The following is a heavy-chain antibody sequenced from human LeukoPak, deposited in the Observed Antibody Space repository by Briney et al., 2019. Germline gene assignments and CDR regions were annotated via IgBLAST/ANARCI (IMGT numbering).Heavy chain of an antibody. CDR1: GFTFSIYW. J-gene: IGHJ6*03. CDR2: FNTDRSRT. CDR3: ARAVWSGYEYYMDV. V-gene: IGHV3-74*01. Sequence: GGSLRLSCAASGFTFSIYWMRWVRQPPRKGMVWVSRFNTDRSRTNYADSVKGRFIISRDSVKSILYLQMNSLRAEDTGVYYCARAVWSGYEYYMDVWGKGTTVIVSS. D-gene: IGHD3-3*01.